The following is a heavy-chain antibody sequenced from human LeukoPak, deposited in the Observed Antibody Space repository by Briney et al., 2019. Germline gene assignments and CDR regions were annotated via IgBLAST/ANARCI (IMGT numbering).Heavy chain of an antibody. CDR1: GGSISSYY. Sequence: SETLSLTCTVSGGSISSYYWSWIRQPPGKGLEWIGYIYYSGSTNYNPSLKSRVTISVDKSKNQFSLKLSSVTAADTAVYYCARGYSGYDRAFDYWGQGTLVTVSS. J-gene: IGHJ4*02. V-gene: IGHV4-59*12. CDR3: ARGYSGYDRAFDY. D-gene: IGHD5-12*01. CDR2: IYYSGST.